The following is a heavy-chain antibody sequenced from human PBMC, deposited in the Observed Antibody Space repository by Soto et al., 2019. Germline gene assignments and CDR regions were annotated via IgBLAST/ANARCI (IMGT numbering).Heavy chain of an antibody. Sequence: ASVKVSCKASDYTFIGYGISWVRKAPGQGLEWMGWISAYNGNTNYAQKLQGRVTMTTDTSTSTAYMELRSLRSDDTAVYYCARDRRLGIAAAGTVGWFDPWGQGTLVTVSS. CDR1: DYTFIGYG. CDR2: ISAYNGNT. D-gene: IGHD6-13*01. V-gene: IGHV1-18*01. CDR3: ARDRRLGIAAAGTVGWFDP. J-gene: IGHJ5*02.